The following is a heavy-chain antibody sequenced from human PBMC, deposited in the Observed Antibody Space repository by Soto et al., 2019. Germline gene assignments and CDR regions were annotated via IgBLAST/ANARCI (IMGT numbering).Heavy chain of an antibody. D-gene: IGHD6-13*01. Sequence: PXGSLRLSCAASGLTFSRYARSWVRQAPGKGLEWVSAISRSGGSTYYADSVKGRFTISRDNSKNTLYLQMNSLRAEDTAVYYCPKLSHTITDIAAAGPDYWGQGILVTVS. CDR1: GLTFSRYA. CDR3: PKLSHTITDIAAAGPDY. V-gene: IGHV3-23*01. J-gene: IGHJ4*02. CDR2: ISRSGGST.